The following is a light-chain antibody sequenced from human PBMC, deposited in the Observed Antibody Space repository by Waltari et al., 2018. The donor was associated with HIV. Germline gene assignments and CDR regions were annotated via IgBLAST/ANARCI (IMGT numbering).Light chain of an antibody. J-gene: IGKJ2*01. CDR1: QSVTSSY. Sequence: DIVLTQSPGTLSLYPGDRATLSCRASQSVTSSYLAWYQQTPGQTPRLLIYGTSNRATGIPDRFSGSGSGTDFTLTISRLDPEDFAVYYCQQYGSSSYTFGQGTKLEIK. V-gene: IGKV3-20*01. CDR2: GTS. CDR3: QQYGSSSYT.